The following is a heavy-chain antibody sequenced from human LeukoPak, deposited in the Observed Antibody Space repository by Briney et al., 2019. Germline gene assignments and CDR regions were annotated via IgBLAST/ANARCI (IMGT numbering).Heavy chain of an antibody. D-gene: IGHD3-3*01. CDR2: ISYDGSNK. CDR1: GLTFSSYA. J-gene: IGHJ4*02. CDR3: ARDRYYDFWSGYSALDDY. V-gene: IGHV3-30*01. Sequence: GGSLRLSCAASGLTFSSYAMHGVRQAPGKGLEWVAVISYDGSNKYYADSVKGRFTISGDNSKNTLYLQMNSLRAEDTAVYYCARDRYYDFWSGYSALDDYWGQGTLVTVSS.